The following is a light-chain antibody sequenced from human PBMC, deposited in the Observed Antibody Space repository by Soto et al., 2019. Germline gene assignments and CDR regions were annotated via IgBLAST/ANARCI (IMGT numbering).Light chain of an antibody. CDR3: QVWDSSSDHYV. Sequence: SYELTQPPSVSVAPGKTARITRGGNNIGSKSVHWYQQKPGQAPVLVIYYDSDRPSGIPERFSGSNSGNTATLTISRVEAGDEADYYCQVWDSSSDHYVFGTGTQLTVL. J-gene: IGLJ1*01. V-gene: IGLV3-21*04. CDR2: YDS. CDR1: NIGSKS.